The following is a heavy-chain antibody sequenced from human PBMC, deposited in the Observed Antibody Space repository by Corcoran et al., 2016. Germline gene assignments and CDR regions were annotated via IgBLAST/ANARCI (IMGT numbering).Heavy chain of an antibody. CDR1: GGSISSYY. Sequence: QVQLQESGPGLVKPSETLSLTCSVSGGSISSYYWSWIRQPPGKGLEWIVSIYYIGSTTYNPSLKSRVTISVDTSKNQVSLVLSSVTAADTAVYYCASRRDGYNYYFDLWGRGTQVTVSS. CDR3: ASRRDGYNYYFDL. CDR2: IYYIGST. D-gene: IGHD5-12*01. J-gene: IGHJ2*01. V-gene: IGHV4-59*01.